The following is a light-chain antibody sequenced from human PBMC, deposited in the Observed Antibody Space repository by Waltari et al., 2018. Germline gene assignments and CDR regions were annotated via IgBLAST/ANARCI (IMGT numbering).Light chain of an antibody. V-gene: IGKV3-11*01. CDR2: DAS. Sequence: EIVLTQSPATLSLSPGEGATLSSRLSQSVSSQSVWYQQKRGQAPRLLIYDASNSATGIPARFSGSGSGTDFTLTISSLEPEDFAVYYCQQCNNSPATFGQGTKVEIK. CDR1: QSVSSQ. CDR3: QQCNNSPAT. J-gene: IGKJ1*01.